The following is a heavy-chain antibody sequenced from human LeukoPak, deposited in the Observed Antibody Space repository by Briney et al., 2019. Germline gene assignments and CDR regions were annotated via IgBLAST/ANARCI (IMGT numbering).Heavy chain of an antibody. CDR2: ISAYNGNT. D-gene: IGHD3-16*02. CDR3: ARDPVNDYVWGSYRYKDY. V-gene: IGHV1-18*01. Sequence: GASVKVPCKASGYTFTSYGISWVRQAPGQGLEWMGWISAYNGNTNYAQKLQGRVTMTTDTSTSTAYMELRSLRSDDTAVYYCARDPVNDYVWGSYRYKDYWGQGTLVTVSS. CDR1: GYTFTSYG. J-gene: IGHJ4*02.